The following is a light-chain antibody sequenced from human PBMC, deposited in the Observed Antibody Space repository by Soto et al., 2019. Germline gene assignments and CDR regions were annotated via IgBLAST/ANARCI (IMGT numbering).Light chain of an antibody. Sequence: QSALTQPASVSGSPGQSINISCTGTSGDVGIYNLVSWYQQHPGKAPKLMISEVSARPSGVSNRFSGSKSGNTASLTISGLQAEDEADYYCCSYAGGLTWVFGGGTKLTVL. CDR2: EVS. J-gene: IGLJ2*01. CDR1: SGDVGIYNL. CDR3: CSYAGGLTWV. V-gene: IGLV2-23*02.